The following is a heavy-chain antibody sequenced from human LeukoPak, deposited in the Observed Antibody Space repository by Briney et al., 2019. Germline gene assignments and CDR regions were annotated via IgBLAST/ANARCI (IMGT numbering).Heavy chain of an antibody. Sequence: GSLRLSCAASGFTFSSYVMSWVRQAPGKGLEWVSGISGSGDSTYYTDSVKGRFTISRDNSKNTLYLQMNSLRAEDTAVYYCAKGAHYYGSGSFDYWGQGTLVTVSS. CDR2: ISGSGDST. V-gene: IGHV3-23*01. CDR3: AKGAHYYGSGSFDY. J-gene: IGHJ4*02. CDR1: GFTFSSYV. D-gene: IGHD3-10*01.